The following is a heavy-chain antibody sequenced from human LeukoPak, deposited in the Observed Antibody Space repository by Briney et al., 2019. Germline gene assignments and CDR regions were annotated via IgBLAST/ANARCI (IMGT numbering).Heavy chain of an antibody. CDR3: AKEYDLWHEQGNWFDT. D-gene: IGHD3-3*01. J-gene: IGHJ5*02. Sequence: GGSLRLSCTTSGFSFNTYSMSWVRQAPGKGLEWVSAINDDTPYYTDSVKGGFTVSRDNSRDTLYLHLNRLRADDTAIYYCAKEYDLWHEQGNWFDTWGQGVLVTVSS. V-gene: IGHV3-23*01. CDR2: INDDTP. CDR1: GFSFNTYS.